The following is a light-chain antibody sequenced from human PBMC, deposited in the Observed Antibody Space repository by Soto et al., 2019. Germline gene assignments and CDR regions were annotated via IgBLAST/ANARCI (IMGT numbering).Light chain of an antibody. J-gene: IGKJ1*01. CDR3: QQYNNWPRT. V-gene: IGKV3-15*01. Sequence: VVMPQSPATLSVSPGERATLSCRASQSVSSNLAWYQQKPGQAPRLLIYGASTRATGIPARFSGSGSGTEFTLTISSLQSEDFAVYYCQQYNNWPRTFGQGTKVDIK. CDR2: GAS. CDR1: QSVSSN.